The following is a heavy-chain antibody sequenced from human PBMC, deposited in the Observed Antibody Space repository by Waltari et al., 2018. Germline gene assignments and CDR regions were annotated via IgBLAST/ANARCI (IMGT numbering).Heavy chain of an antibody. V-gene: IGHV4-61*02. D-gene: IGHD2-21*01. J-gene: IGHJ6*03. Sequence: QLQLQQSGPGLVKPSQTLSLACSLSGDSISGSYYWNWVRQTAGEGLEWLGCIESSGRTKYNPSLQSRATISIVNKTQFSLKLAAVTAADTAVYYCARSDVVVAPARNNYYFPMEVWGQGTTVTVSS. CDR1: GDSISGSYY. CDR3: ARSDVVVAPARNNYYFPMEV. CDR2: IESSGRT.